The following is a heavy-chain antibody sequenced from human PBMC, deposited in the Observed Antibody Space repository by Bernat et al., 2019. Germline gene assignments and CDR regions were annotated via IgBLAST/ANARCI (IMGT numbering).Heavy chain of an antibody. CDR1: GGSFSGYY. D-gene: IGHD1-26*01. J-gene: IGHJ4*02. CDR2: INHSGST. Sequence: QVQLQQWGAGLLKPSETLSLTCAVDGGSFSGYYWSWIRQPPGKGLEWIGEINHSGSTNYNPSLKSRVTISVDTSKNQISLKLSSVTDADTAVYYCARLSGSDPHAVASWGQGTLVTVSS. V-gene: IGHV4-34*01. CDR3: ARLSGSDPHAVAS.